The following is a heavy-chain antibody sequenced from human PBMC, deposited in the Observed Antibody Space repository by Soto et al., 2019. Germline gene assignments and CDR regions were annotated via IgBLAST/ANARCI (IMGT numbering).Heavy chain of an antibody. CDR1: GFTLSTYS. CDR3: TGDIRNFDI. V-gene: IGHV3-21*02. J-gene: IGHJ4*02. CDR2: ITSSSTYI. D-gene: IGHD3-10*01. Sequence: EVRLVESGGGLVKPGGSLRLSCTASGFTLSTYSMNWVHQAPGKGLEWVSSITSSSTYIYYSDSVQGRFTISRDNAKNTLYLQMDSLTVEDTAVYFCTGDIRNFDIWGQGTLVAVSS.